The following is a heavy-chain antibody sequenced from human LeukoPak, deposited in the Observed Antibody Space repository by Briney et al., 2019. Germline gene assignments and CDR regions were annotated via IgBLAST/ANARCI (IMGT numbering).Heavy chain of an antibody. Sequence: PGGSLRLSCAASGFTVITNDMTWVRQAPGKGLERVSVIYSDGNTHCADSVQRRFTISRDNSKNTLYLEMNRLSPDDTAVYYCARGVEPLAANTMAYWGQGTLVTVSS. CDR2: IYSDGNT. D-gene: IGHD1-14*01. V-gene: IGHV3-53*01. CDR3: ARGVEPLAANTMAY. J-gene: IGHJ4*02. CDR1: GFTVITND.